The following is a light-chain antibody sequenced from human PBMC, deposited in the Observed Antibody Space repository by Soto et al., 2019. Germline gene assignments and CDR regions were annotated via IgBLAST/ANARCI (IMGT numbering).Light chain of an antibody. Sequence: QSVLTQLPSASATPGQGVTVSCSGSASNIGTFYVSWYQHLPGTAPKLLIYADNQRPSGVPDRFSGSKSGTSASLAISGLRSGDDADYYCTSWDDNLSAVVFGGGTKVTVL. CDR1: ASNIGTFY. CDR2: ADN. V-gene: IGLV1-47*02. J-gene: IGLJ2*01. CDR3: TSWDDNLSAVV.